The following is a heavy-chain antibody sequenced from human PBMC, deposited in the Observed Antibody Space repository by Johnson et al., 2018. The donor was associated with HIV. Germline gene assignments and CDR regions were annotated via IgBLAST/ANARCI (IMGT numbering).Heavy chain of an antibody. Sequence: VQLVESGGGLVQPGRSLRLSCAASGFTFDDYAMHWVRQAPGKGLEWVSGINWNSGSIYYADSVKGRFTISRDNAKKSLFLQMNSLRVDDTAVYYCARGRGALDVWGQGTMVTVSS. D-gene: IGHD3-16*01. V-gene: IGHV3-9*01. J-gene: IGHJ3*01. CDR1: GFTFDDYA. CDR3: ARGRGALDV. CDR2: INWNSGSI.